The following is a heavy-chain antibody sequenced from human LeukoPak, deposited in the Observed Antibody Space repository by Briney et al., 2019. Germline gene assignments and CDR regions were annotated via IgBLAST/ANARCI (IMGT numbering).Heavy chain of an antibody. CDR1: GFTFSSYS. Sequence: GGSLRLSCAASGFTFSSYSMNWVRQAPGKGLEWVSYISGSGSTIYYADSVRGRFTISRDNAKSSLYLQMNSLRADDTAVYYCAGGPRYLFEYWGQGTLVTVSS. V-gene: IGHV3-48*04. CDR2: ISGSGSTI. D-gene: IGHD1-1*01. J-gene: IGHJ4*02. CDR3: AGGPRYLFEY.